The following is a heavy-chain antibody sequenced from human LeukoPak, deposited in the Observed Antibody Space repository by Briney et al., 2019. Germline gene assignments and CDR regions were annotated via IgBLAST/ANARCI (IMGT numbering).Heavy chain of an antibody. CDR3: ARAVWYGSGSYYNY. D-gene: IGHD3-10*01. Sequence: SETLSLTCAVYGGSFSGYYWSWIRQPPGKGLEWIGEISHSGSTNYNPSLKSRVTISVDTSRNQFSLKLSSVTAADTAVYYCARAVWYGSGSYYNYWGQGTLVTVSS. J-gene: IGHJ4*02. CDR2: ISHSGST. CDR1: GGSFSGYY. V-gene: IGHV4-34*01.